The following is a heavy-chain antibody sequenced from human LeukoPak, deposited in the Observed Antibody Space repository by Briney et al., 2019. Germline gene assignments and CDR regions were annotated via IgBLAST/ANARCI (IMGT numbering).Heavy chain of an antibody. CDR3: ARCSGGSTYHSDDY. J-gene: IGHJ4*02. V-gene: IGHV3-21*01. D-gene: IGHD2-15*01. CDR1: GFTCLSYS. CDR2: ISSSSRNI. Sequence: SGSLRLSCAASGFTCLSYSIYWLRQAPAKGLKWTSSISSSSRNIYYADSVKGRFTISRDNSKNSLYLQMNSLRAEDTAVYYCARCSGGSTYHSDDYWGQGTLVNVSS.